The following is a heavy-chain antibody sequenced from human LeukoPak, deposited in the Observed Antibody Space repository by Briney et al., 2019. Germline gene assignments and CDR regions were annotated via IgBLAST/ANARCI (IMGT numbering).Heavy chain of an antibody. Sequence: PSETLPLTCAVYGGSLSGYYWSWIRQPPGKGLEWIGEINHSGSTNYNPSLKSRVTISVDTSKNQFSLKLSSVTAADTAVYYCARGLGRVTTAIRGFDPWGQGTLFTVSS. CDR1: GGSLSGYY. CDR3: ARGLGRVTTAIRGFDP. D-gene: IGHD4-17*01. V-gene: IGHV4-34*01. J-gene: IGHJ5*02. CDR2: INHSGST.